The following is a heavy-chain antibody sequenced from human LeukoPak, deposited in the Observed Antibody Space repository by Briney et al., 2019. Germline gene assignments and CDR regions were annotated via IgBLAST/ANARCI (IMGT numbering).Heavy chain of an antibody. J-gene: IGHJ6*02. CDR3: AREVGWELHLGEYDYGMDV. V-gene: IGHV1-2*02. CDR2: INPNSGGT. Sequence: ASVKVSCRASGYTFTGYYMHWVRQAPGQGLEWMGWINPNSGGTNYAQKFQGRVTMTRDTSISTAYMELSRLRSDDTAVYYCAREVGWELHLGEYDYGMDVWGQGTTVTVSS. D-gene: IGHD1-26*01. CDR1: GYTFTGYY.